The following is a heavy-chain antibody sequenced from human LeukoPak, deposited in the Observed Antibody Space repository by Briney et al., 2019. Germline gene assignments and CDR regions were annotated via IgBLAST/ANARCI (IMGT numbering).Heavy chain of an antibody. CDR3: ARHVKLHHLLLES. Sequence: SETLSLTCTVSGGSISSSSYYWGWIRQPPGKGLEWIGSICYSGSTYYNPSLKSRVTISVDTSKNQFSLKLSSVTAADTAVYYCARHVKLHHLLLESWGQGTLVTVSS. J-gene: IGHJ4*02. D-gene: IGHD1-1*01. V-gene: IGHV4-39*01. CDR1: GGSISSSSYY. CDR2: ICYSGST.